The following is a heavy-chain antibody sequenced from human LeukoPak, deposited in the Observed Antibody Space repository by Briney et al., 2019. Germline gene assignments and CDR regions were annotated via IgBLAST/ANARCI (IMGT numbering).Heavy chain of an antibody. CDR1: GFRLSTYG. CDR3: ATDFNWAWNY. CDR2: IRNVGNDK. Sequence: GGSLRLSCVVSGFRLSTYGMHWVRQAPGKGVEWVSFIRNVGNDKYYAQSVKGRFTISRGDSKNTQYLQMNSLRGEDTAVYYCATDFNWAWNYWGQGTLVTVSS. V-gene: IGHV3-30*02. J-gene: IGHJ4*02. D-gene: IGHD7-27*01.